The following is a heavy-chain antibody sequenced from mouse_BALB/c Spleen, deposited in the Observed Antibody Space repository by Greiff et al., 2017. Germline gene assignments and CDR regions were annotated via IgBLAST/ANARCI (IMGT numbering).Heavy chain of an antibody. CDR3: TEGYDGVYYAMDY. Sequence: EVKVVESGGGLVKPGGSLKLSCAASGFTFSSYTMSWVRQTPEKRLEWVATISSGGSYTYYPDSVKGRFTISRDNAKNTLYLQMSSLKSEDTAMYYCTEGYDGVYYAMDYWGQGTSVTVSS. V-gene: IGHV5-6-4*01. J-gene: IGHJ4*01. D-gene: IGHD2-2*01. CDR2: ISSGGSYT. CDR1: GFTFSSYT.